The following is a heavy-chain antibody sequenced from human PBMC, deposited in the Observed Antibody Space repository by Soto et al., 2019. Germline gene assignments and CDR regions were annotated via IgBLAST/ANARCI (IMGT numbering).Heavy chain of an antibody. D-gene: IGHD3-3*01. CDR2: ISTSGHV. J-gene: IGHJ4*02. V-gene: IGHV4-4*07. Sequence: QVQLQESGPGLVKPSETLSLTCSVSGGSLSKYYWSWIRQPAGKGLEWIGRISTSGHVVSKVSLRSRPTMSVAMSNNHFSLKLTSVTAADTAVYYCARDNNDFWSLYPLAFDYWGQGALVTVSS. CDR1: GGSLSKYY. CDR3: ARDNNDFWSLYPLAFDY.